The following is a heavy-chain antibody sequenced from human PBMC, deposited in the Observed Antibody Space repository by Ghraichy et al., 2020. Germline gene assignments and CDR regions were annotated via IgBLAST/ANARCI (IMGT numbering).Heavy chain of an antibody. Sequence: AAGGGREGGAVISYDGSNKYYAGSVKGRFTISRDNSKNTLYLQMNSLRAEDTAVYYCARPVSSGWSIPFDYWGQGTLVTVSS. CDR3: ARPVSSGWSIPFDY. V-gene: IGHV3-30-3*01. J-gene: IGHJ4*02. D-gene: IGHD6-19*01. CDR2: ISYDGSNK.